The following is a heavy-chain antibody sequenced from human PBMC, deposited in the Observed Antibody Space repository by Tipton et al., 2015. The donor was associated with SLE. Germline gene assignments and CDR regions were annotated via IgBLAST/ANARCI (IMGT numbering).Heavy chain of an antibody. Sequence: TLSLTCAVSGGSISSGGYSWSWIRQPPGKGLEWIGYNYHSGDTYYNPSLKSRVTISVDTSKNQFSLKLSSVTAADTAVYYCARGYYYDSSGYYSDAFDIWGQGAMVTVSS. V-gene: IGHV4-30-2*01. CDR2: NYHSGDT. J-gene: IGHJ3*02. D-gene: IGHD3-22*01. CDR3: ARGYYYDSSGYYSDAFDI. CDR1: GGSISSGGYS.